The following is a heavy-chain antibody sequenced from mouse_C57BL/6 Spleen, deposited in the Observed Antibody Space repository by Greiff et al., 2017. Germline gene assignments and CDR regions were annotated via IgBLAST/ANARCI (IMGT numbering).Heavy chain of an antibody. CDR1: GYTFTDYY. CDR3: ARDLRRRAMDY. Sequence: EVQLQQSGPELVQPGASVTISCTASGYTFTDYYMHWVNQCPGKSLEWIGDINPNSGGSCYNQKFTGKATLTVDKSASTAYMKRRSLTYEDSAVYYCARDLRRRAMDYWGQGTSVTVSS. V-gene: IGHV1-26*01. J-gene: IGHJ4*01. CDR2: INPNSGGS.